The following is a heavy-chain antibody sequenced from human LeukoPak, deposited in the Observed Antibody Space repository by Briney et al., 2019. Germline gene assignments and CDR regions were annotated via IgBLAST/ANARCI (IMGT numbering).Heavy chain of an antibody. V-gene: IGHV1-46*01. CDR1: GYIFTSCG. D-gene: IGHD3-10*01. CDR3: ARDHGSGSYKSGFDY. J-gene: IGHJ4*02. Sequence: ASVKVSCKASGYIFTSCGLSWVRQAPGQGLEWMGIINPSGGSTSYAQKFQGRVTMTRDTSTSTVYMELSSLRSEDTAVYYCARDHGSGSYKSGFDYWGQGTLVTVSS. CDR2: INPSGGST.